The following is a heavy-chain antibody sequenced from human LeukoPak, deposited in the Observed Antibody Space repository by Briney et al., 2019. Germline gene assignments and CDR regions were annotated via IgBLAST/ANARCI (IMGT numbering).Heavy chain of an antibody. V-gene: IGHV1-18*01. CDR1: GYTFSAFC. CDR3: ARDCDRSGYYCY. D-gene: IGHD3-22*01. CDR2: ISTYNGNT. J-gene: IGHJ4*02. Sequence: ASVKVSCKASGYTFSAFCFSWVRQAPGQGLGWMGWISTYNGNTNYAQKLQGRVAINTDTSTSTAYMELRSLRSDDTAVYYCARDCDRSGYYCYWGQGTLVTVSS.